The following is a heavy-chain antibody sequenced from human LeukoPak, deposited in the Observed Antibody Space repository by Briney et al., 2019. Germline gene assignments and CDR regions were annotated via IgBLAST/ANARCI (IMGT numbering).Heavy chain of an antibody. CDR1: RYTFTGYY. CDR3: VRRGAVPVEYLQY. D-gene: IGHD6-19*01. V-gene: IGHV1-2*05. Sequence: GASVKVSCKASRYTFTGYYIHWVRQAPGQGLEWMGRINPNSGVTNYAQNFKGRVIMTRDTSISTAYMELSRLTANGTHVYDCVRRGAVPVEYLQYWGQGSLVTDS. J-gene: IGHJ1*01. CDR2: INPNSGVT.